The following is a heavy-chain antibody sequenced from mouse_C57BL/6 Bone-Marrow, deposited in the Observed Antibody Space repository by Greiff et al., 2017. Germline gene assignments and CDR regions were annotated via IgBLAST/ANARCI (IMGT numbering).Heavy chain of an antibody. J-gene: IGHJ3*01. D-gene: IGHD2-4*01. Sequence: QVQLQQPGTELVKPGASVKLSCKASGYTFTSYWMHWVKQRPGQGLEWIGNINPSNGGTNYNEKFKSKATLTVDKSSSTAYQQLSSLTSEDSAVYYCARDDYDGAWFTYWGQGTLVTVSA. CDR3: ARDDYDGAWFTY. CDR2: INPSNGGT. CDR1: GYTFTSYW. V-gene: IGHV1-53*01.